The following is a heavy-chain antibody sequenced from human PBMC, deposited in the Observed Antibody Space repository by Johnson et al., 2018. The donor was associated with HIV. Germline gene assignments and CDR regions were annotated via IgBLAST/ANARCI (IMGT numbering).Heavy chain of an antibody. CDR2: IKSKTDGGTT. V-gene: IGHV3-15*01. Sequence: VQLVESGGGLVQPGGSLRLSCASGFTVSTNYMSWVRQAPGKGLEWVGRIKSKTDGGTTDYAAPVKGRFTISRDDSKNTLYLQMNSLKTEDTAVYYCTTEPFAFDIWGQGTMVTVSS. J-gene: IGHJ3*02. CDR3: TTEPFAFDI. CDR1: GFTVSTNY.